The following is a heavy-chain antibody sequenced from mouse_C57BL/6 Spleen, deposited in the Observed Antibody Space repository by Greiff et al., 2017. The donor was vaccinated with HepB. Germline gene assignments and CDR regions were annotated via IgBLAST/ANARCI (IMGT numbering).Heavy chain of an antibody. J-gene: IGHJ2*01. D-gene: IGHD2-5*01. CDR1: GFTFSSYA. CDR2: ISDGGSYT. Sequence: EVKLMESGGGLVKPGGSLKLSCAASGFTFSSYAMSWVRQTPEKRLEWVATISDGGSYTYYPDNVKGRFTISRDNAKNNLYLQMSHLKSEDTAMYYCARDHYSNSFDYWGQGTTLTVSS. CDR3: ARDHYSNSFDY. V-gene: IGHV5-4*01.